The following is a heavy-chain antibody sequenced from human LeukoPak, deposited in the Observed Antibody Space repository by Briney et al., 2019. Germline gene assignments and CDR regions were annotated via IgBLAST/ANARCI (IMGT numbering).Heavy chain of an antibody. Sequence: SETLSPTCTVSGGSISSGDYYWSWIRQPPGKGLERIGYIYYSGSTYYNPSLKSRVTISVDTSKNQFSLKLSSVTAADTAVYYCASLVRPWNWFDPWSQGTLVTVSS. J-gene: IGHJ5*02. D-gene: IGHD3-10*01. CDR3: ASLVRPWNWFDP. V-gene: IGHV4-30-4*01. CDR2: IYYSGST. CDR1: GGSISSGDYY.